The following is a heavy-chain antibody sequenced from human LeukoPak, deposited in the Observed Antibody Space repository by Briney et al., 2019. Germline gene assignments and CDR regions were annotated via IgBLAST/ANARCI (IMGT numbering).Heavy chain of an antibody. CDR3: AKVASYYYDSSGYYFDY. D-gene: IGHD3-22*01. CDR2: ISYDGSNK. V-gene: IGHV3-30*18. CDR1: GFTFSSYG. Sequence: GGSLRLSCAASGFTFSSYGMHWVRQAPGKGLEWVAVISYDGSNKYYADSVKGRFTISRDNSKNTLYLQMNSLRAEDTAVYYCAKVASYYYDSSGYYFDYWGQGTLVTVSS. J-gene: IGHJ4*02.